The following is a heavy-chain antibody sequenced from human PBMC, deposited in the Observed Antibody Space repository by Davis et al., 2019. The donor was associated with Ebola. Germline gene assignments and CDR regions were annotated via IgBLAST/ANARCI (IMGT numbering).Heavy chain of an antibody. CDR2: ITNDGTRT. J-gene: IGHJ4*02. CDR1: GFIFSDYW. D-gene: IGHD2-8*02. Sequence: GESLKISCAASGFIFSDYWMNWVRQTPGKGLVWVSRITNDGTRTSYADSVKGRFTISRDDFKNTLYLQMSSLRAGDTAVYYCARWTSYCTTTTCHPFFDYWGQGTLVTVSS. V-gene: IGHV3-74*01. CDR3: ARWTSYCTTTTCHPFFDY.